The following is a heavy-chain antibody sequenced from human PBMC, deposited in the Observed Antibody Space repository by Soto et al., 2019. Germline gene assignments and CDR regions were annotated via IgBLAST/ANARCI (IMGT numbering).Heavy chain of an antibody. CDR1: GFTFSSYA. CDR2: ISYDGSNK. D-gene: IGHD3-22*01. J-gene: IGHJ4*02. CDR3: ARDGDFDDSSGYYDY. Sequence: QVQLVESGGGVVQPGRSLRLSCAASGFTFSSYAMHWVRQAPGKGLEWVAVISYDGSNKYYADSVKGRFTISRDNSKNALYLQMNSLSAEDTAVYYCARDGDFDDSSGYYDYWGQGTLVTVSS. V-gene: IGHV3-30-3*01.